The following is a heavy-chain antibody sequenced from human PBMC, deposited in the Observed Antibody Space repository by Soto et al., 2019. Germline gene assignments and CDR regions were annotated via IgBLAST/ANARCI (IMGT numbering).Heavy chain of an antibody. V-gene: IGHV1-69*13. CDR3: ARAGITMIVVVSYYYYGMDV. Sequence: SVKVSCKASGGTFSSYAISWVRQAPGQGLEWMGGIIPIFGTANYAQKFQGRVTITADESTSTAYMELSSLRSEDTAVYYCARAGITMIVVVSYYYYGMDVWGQGTTVTVSS. CDR1: GGTFSSYA. CDR2: IIPIFGTA. J-gene: IGHJ6*02. D-gene: IGHD3-22*01.